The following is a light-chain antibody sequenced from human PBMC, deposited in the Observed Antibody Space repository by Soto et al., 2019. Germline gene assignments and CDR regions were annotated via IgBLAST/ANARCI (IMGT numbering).Light chain of an antibody. J-gene: IGKJ1*01. CDR3: KHALEIRT. CDR2: LGF. V-gene: IGKV2-28*01. Sequence: VTPGERAPISCRSTQRLLYSNGYNYLDWYLQKPGQSPQLLIYLGFNRASGVPDRFSGRGSGTDFTLKISRVEADEVGVYYCKHALEIRTFGQGTKVDIK. CDR1: QRLLYSNGYNY.